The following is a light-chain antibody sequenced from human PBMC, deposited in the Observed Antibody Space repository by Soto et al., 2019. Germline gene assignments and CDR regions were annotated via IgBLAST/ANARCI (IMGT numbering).Light chain of an antibody. CDR3: AAWDDSLNVVV. CDR2: SNN. J-gene: IGLJ2*01. Sequence: QSVLTQPPSASGTPGQRVTISCSGSSSNIGSNTVNWYQQVPGTAPKLLIYSNNQRPSGVPDRFSGSKSGTSASLAISGLQSEDEADYYCAAWDDSLNVVVFGGGTKLTVL. CDR1: SSNIGSNT. V-gene: IGLV1-44*01.